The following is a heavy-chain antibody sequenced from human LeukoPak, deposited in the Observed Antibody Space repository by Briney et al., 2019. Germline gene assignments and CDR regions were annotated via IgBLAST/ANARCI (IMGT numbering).Heavy chain of an antibody. CDR3: ERGALERRLVY. V-gene: IGHV4-59*08. CDR2: IYYSVST. D-gene: IGHD1-1*01. Sequence: SETLSLTCTVSGGSISSSYWSWIRQPPEKGLEWIGYIYYSVSTNYNPSLKSRVTISVDTSKNQFSLKLSSVTAADTAVYYSERGALERRLVYWGQGTLVTVSS. CDR1: GGSISSSY. J-gene: IGHJ4*02.